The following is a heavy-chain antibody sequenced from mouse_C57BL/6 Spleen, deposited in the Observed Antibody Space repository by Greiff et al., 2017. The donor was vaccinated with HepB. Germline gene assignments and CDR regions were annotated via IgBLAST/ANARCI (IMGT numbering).Heavy chain of an antibody. V-gene: IGHV1-54*01. J-gene: IGHJ4*01. CDR1: GYAFTNYL. Sequence: VQLKESGAELVRPGTSVKVSCKASGYAFTNYLIEWVKQRPGQGLEWIGVINPGSGGTNYNEKFKGKATLTADKSSSTAYMQLSSLTSEDSAVYFCARDGAMDYWGQGTSVTVSS. CDR2: INPGSGGT. CDR3: ARDGAMDY.